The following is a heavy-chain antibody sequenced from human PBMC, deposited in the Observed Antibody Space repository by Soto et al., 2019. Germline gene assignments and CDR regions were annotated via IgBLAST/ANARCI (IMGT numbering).Heavy chain of an antibody. Sequence: QVQLVEAGGGVVQPGRSLRLSCGASGFTFNSHGMHWVRQAPGKGLEWVAVISYEGSNNFYAESVKGRFTISRDNSKNTLYLQMNSLRREDAAVYYCGGGAEYQLLSRDYFYGMDVWGQGTTVTVSS. CDR3: GGGAEYQLLSRDYFYGMDV. D-gene: IGHD2-2*01. V-gene: IGHV3-30*03. CDR2: ISYEGSNN. J-gene: IGHJ6*02. CDR1: GFTFNSHG.